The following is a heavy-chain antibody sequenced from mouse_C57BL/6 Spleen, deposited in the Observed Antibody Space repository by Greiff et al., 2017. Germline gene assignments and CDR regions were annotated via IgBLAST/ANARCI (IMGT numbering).Heavy chain of an antibody. D-gene: IGHD1-1*01. Sequence: VQLKESGPELVKPGASVTISCKASGYSFTDYNMNWVKQSNGKSLEWIGVINPNYGTTSYNQKFKGKATLTVDQSSSTAYMQLSSLTSEDSAVYYCARRWGNSYGNAMDYWGQGTSVTVSA. CDR2: INPNYGTT. V-gene: IGHV1-39*01. J-gene: IGHJ4*01. CDR3: ARRWGNSYGNAMDY. CDR1: GYSFTDYN.